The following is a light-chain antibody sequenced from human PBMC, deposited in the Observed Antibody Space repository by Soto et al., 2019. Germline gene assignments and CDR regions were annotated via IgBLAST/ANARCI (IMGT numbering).Light chain of an antibody. CDR3: SSYTSSSRGV. J-gene: IGLJ2*01. CDR1: SSDVGGYNY. CDR2: DVS. Sequence: QSALTQPASVSGSPGQSITISCTGTSSDVGGYNYVSWYQQHPGKAPKLMIYDVSNRPSGVSNRFSGSKSGNTASLTISGLQDEEEADYYCSSYTSSSRGVFGGGTKLTVL. V-gene: IGLV2-14*01.